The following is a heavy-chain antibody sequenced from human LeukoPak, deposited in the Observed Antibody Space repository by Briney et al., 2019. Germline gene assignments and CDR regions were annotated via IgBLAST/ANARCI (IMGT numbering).Heavy chain of an antibody. CDR2: MNPNSGNT. J-gene: IGHJ5*02. CDR3: ARDRAQWLSPNWFDP. D-gene: IGHD6-19*01. CDR1: GYTFTSYD. V-gene: IGHV1-8*01. Sequence: ASVKVSCKASGYTFTSYDINWVRQATGQGLEWMGWMNPNSGNTGYAQKLQGRVTMTTDTSTSTAYMELRSLRSDDTAVYYCARDRAQWLSPNWFDPWGQGTLVTVSS.